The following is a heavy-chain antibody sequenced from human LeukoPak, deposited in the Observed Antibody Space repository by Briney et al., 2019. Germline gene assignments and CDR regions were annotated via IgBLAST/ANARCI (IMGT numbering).Heavy chain of an antibody. CDR2: ISSSSSYI. Sequence: GGSLRLSCAASGFTFSSYSMNWVRQAPGKGLEWVSSISSSSSYIYYADSVKGRFTISRDNAKNSLYLQMNSLRAEDTAVYYCARDREWELPADWGQGTLVTVSS. CDR3: ARDREWELPAD. CDR1: GFTFSSYS. J-gene: IGHJ4*02. V-gene: IGHV3-21*01. D-gene: IGHD1-26*01.